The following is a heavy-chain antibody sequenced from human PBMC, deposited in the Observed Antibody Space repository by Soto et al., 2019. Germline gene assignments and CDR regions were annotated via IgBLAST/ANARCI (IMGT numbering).Heavy chain of an antibody. J-gene: IGHJ3*02. CDR1: GGSISSYY. D-gene: IGHD2-8*01. Sequence: PSETLSLTCTVSGGSISSYYWSWIRQPPGKGLERVGYIYYSGSTNYNPSLKSRVTISVDTSKNQFSLKLSSVTAADTAVYYCASVGYCTNGVCFTQGPNDAFDIWGQGTMVTVSS. V-gene: IGHV4-59*01. CDR2: IYYSGST. CDR3: ASVGYCTNGVCFTQGPNDAFDI.